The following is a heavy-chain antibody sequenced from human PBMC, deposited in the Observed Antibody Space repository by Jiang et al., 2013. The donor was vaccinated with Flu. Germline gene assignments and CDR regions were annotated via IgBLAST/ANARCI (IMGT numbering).Heavy chain of an antibody. CDR2: INPNSGGT. J-gene: IGHJ3*02. D-gene: IGHD2-15*01. V-gene: IGHV1-2*06. Sequence: WVRQAPGQGLEWMGRINPNSGGTNYAQKFQGRVTMTRDTSISTAYMELSRLRSDDTAVYYCARVGDCSGGSCYGAFDIWGQGTMVTVSS. CDR3: ARVGDCSGGSCYGAFDI.